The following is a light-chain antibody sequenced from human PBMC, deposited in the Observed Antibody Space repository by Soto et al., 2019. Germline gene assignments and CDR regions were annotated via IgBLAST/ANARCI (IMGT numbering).Light chain of an antibody. Sequence: EIVLTQSPGTLSLSPGERATLSCRASQSVSNNYLAWYQQKPGQAPRLLIYGASNRATGIPDRFGGSGSGTYFTLTISRLEPEDFAVYYCQQYGSSGTFGQGTKVEIK. CDR3: QQYGSSGT. V-gene: IGKV3-20*01. J-gene: IGKJ1*01. CDR1: QSVSNNY. CDR2: GAS.